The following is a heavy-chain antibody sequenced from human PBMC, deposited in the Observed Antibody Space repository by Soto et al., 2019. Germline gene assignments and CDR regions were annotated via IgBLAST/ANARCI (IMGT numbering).Heavy chain of an antibody. J-gene: IGHJ6*03. Sequence: QVQLQESGPGLVKPSETLSLTCTVSGGSISSYYWSWIRQPPGKGLEWIGCIYYSGSTNYDPSLKSRAPISVDTSKNQFSLKLSSVTAAYTAVYYCARVSGGDFWIIYYYMDVWGKGTTVTVSS. CDR3: ARVSGGDFWIIYYYMDV. D-gene: IGHD3-3*01. CDR2: IYYSGST. CDR1: GGSISSYY. V-gene: IGHV4-59*01.